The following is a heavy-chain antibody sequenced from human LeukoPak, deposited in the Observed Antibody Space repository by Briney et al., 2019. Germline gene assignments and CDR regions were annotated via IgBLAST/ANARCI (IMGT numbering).Heavy chain of an antibody. D-gene: IGHD6-19*01. CDR3: ARVGSGYCSVW. Sequence: PGGSLRLSCAASGFAFSSYSMNWVRQAPGKGLEWISYISSSSSTIYYADSVKGRFTISRDNAKSSLYLQMNSLRDGDTGLYYCARVGSGYCSVWWSQGTLVTVSS. CDR2: ISSSSSTI. J-gene: IGHJ4*02. CDR1: GFAFSSYS. V-gene: IGHV3-48*02.